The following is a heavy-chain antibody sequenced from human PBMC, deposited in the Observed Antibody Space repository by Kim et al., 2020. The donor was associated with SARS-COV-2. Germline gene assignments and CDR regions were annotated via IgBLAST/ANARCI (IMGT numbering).Heavy chain of an antibody. CDR3: ARAGYGELKVGATTEDY. CDR1: GYSFTSYW. V-gene: IGHV5-10-1*01. J-gene: IGHJ4*02. Sequence: GESLKISCKGSGYSFTSYWISWVRQMPGKGLEWMGRIDPSDSYTNYSPSFQGHVTISADKSISTAYLQWSSLKASDTAMYYCARAGYGELKVGATTEDYWSQGTLVTVSS. CDR2: IDPSDSYT. D-gene: IGHD1-26*01.